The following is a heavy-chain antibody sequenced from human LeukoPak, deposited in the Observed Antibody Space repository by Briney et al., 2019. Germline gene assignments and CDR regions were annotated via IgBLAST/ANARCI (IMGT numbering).Heavy chain of an antibody. D-gene: IGHD3-3*01. CDR1: GFTFSSYA. CDR3: AKDQGGLRFLEWLFNY. CDR2: ISGSGGST. Sequence: GGSLRLSCAASGFTFSSYAMSWVRQAPGKGLEWVSAISGSGGSTYYADSVKGRFTISRNNSKNTLYLQVNSLRAEDTAVYYCAKDQGGLRFLEWLFNYWGQGTLVTVSS. J-gene: IGHJ4*02. V-gene: IGHV3-23*01.